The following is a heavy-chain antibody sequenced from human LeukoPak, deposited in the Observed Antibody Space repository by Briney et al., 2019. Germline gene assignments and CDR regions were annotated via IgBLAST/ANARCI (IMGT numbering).Heavy chain of an antibody. J-gene: IGHJ3*02. Sequence: SETLSLTCAVYGGSFSGYYSSWIRQPPGKGLEWIGEINHSGSTNYNPSLKSRVTISVDTSKNQFSLKLSSVTAADTAVYYCARVAVRIAARLGDAFDIWGQGTMVTVSS. CDR3: ARVAVRIAARLGDAFDI. CDR2: INHSGST. D-gene: IGHD6-6*01. V-gene: IGHV4-34*01. CDR1: GGSFSGYY.